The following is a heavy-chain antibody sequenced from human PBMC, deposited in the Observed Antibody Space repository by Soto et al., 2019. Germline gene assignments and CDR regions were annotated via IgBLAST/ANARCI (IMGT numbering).Heavy chain of an antibody. CDR3: AREAAAGSYYKPFDA. CDR1: GFSFEDYG. Sequence: EVQLVASGGDVVWPGGSLRLSCAASGFSFEDYGMSWVRQVPGKGLEWVSNINWNGDRTGYADSVKGRFTISRDNAKNSLFLQMKSLRPEDTALYYCAREAAAGSYYKPFDAWGQGTLFTVSS. D-gene: IGHD3-10*01. CDR2: INWNGDRT. J-gene: IGHJ5*02. V-gene: IGHV3-20*04.